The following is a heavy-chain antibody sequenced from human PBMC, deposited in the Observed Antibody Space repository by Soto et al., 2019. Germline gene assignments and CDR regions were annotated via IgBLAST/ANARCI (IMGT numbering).Heavy chain of an antibody. J-gene: IGHJ6*03. CDR3: AKSQGFSLGRRISPYMYV. CDR1: GFTLDDYA. Sequence: EVQLVESGGGLVQPGRSLRLSCRGSGFTLDDYAMHWVRQAPGKGLEWVSGIDWNSDNIAYADSVKGRFTISRDYTNNSLYLQMNNLRAEDTALYYCAKSQGFSLGRRISPYMYVWGKGTTVTVFS. D-gene: IGHD3-3*02. CDR2: IDWNSDNI. V-gene: IGHV3-9*01.